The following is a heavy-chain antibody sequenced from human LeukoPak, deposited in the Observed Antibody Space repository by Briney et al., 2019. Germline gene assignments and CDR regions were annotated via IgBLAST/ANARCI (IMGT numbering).Heavy chain of an antibody. CDR1: GFTFSSYG. V-gene: IGHV3-33*06. D-gene: IGHD2-15*01. Sequence: PGRSLRLSCAASGFTFSSYGMHWVRQAPGKGLEWVAVIWYDGSNKYYADSVKGRFTISRDNSKNTLYLQMNSLRAEDTAVYYCAKFGGCSGGSCSGAFDIWGQGTMVTVSS. CDR3: AKFGGCSGGSCSGAFDI. J-gene: IGHJ3*02. CDR2: IWYDGSNK.